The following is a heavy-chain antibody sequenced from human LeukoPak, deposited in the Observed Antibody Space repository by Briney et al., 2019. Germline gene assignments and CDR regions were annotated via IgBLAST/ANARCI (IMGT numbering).Heavy chain of an antibody. Sequence: SVKVSCKASGGTFRTFAISWVRQAPGQGPEWMGGIIPIFGIPDSAQKFQGRLTITADESTTTAYMELSSLRSDDTAIYYCGLSGNYYYMDVWGKGTTVTISS. V-gene: IGHV1-69*13. CDR3: GLSGNYYYMDV. CDR1: GGTFRTFA. J-gene: IGHJ6*03. CDR2: IIPIFGIP. D-gene: IGHD6-25*01.